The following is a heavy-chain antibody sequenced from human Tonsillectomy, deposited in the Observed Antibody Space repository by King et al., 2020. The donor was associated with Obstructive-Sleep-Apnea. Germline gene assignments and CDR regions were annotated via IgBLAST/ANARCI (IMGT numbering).Heavy chain of an antibody. CDR2: VSRRSEAI. D-gene: IGHD3-10*01. CDR3: ARDPMTRGLTWYGFDY. CDR1: GFTLRDFS. V-gene: IGHV3-48*04. J-gene: IGHJ4*02. Sequence: VQLVESGGGWVQPGGSLRLSCVASGFTLRDFSMNWVRQTPGKGLEWVSYVSRRSEAIHYTDSVRGRFAFSRDNAKNTVYLQMDRLRAEDSGVYYCARDPMTRGLTWYGFDYWGQGILVTVSS.